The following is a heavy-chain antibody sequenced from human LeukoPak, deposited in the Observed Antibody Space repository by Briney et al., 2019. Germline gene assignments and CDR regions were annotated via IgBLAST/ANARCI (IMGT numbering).Heavy chain of an antibody. J-gene: IGHJ4*02. V-gene: IGHV1-8*01. Sequence: ASVKVSCKASGYTLTSYDINWVRQATGQGLEWMGWMNPNSGNTGYAQKFQGRVTMTRNTSISTAYMELSSLRSEDTAVYYCARSTCSGGSCYSGYWGQGTLVTVSS. D-gene: IGHD2-15*01. CDR1: GYTLTSYD. CDR3: ARSTCSGGSCYSGY. CDR2: MNPNSGNT.